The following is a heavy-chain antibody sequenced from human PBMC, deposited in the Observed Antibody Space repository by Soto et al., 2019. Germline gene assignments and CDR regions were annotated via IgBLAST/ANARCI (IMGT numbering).Heavy chain of an antibody. Sequence: PSETLSLTCAVYGGSFSGYYWSWIRQPPGKGLEWIGEINHSGSTNYNPSLKSRVTISVDTSKNQFSLKLSSVTAADTAVYYCARGRVPAAEFDPWGQGTLVTVS. J-gene: IGHJ5*02. V-gene: IGHV4-34*01. CDR2: INHSGST. D-gene: IGHD2-2*01. CDR1: GGSFSGYY. CDR3: ARGRVPAAEFDP.